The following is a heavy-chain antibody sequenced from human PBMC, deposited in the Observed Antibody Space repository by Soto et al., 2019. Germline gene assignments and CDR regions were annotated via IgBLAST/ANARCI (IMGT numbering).Heavy chain of an antibody. V-gene: IGHV3-9*01. D-gene: IGHD2-21*02. Sequence: EVQLVESGGGLVQPGRSLRLSCAASGFTFDDYAMHWVRQAPGKGLEWVSGISWNSGSIGYADSVKGRFTISRDNAKNSLYLQMNSLRAEDTALYYCAKDSGLSLGGYYFDYWGQGTLVTVSS. CDR1: GFTFDDYA. CDR2: ISWNSGSI. CDR3: AKDSGLSLGGYYFDY. J-gene: IGHJ4*02.